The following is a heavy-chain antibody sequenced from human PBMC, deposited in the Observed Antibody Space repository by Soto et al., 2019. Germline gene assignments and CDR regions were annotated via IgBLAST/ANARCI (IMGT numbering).Heavy chain of an antibody. J-gene: IGHJ4*02. CDR1: GASVTSGSYY. Sequence: PSETLSLTCSVSGASVTSGSYYWSWIRQSPGKGLECIGYVFQGANTNYNPSLKGRVTISVDTSRNQFSLDLTPVTAADTAVYYCATALGPTTGIDYWGQGTLVTVSS. V-gene: IGHV4-61*01. CDR3: ATALGPTTGIDY. CDR2: VFQGANT. D-gene: IGHD2-8*02.